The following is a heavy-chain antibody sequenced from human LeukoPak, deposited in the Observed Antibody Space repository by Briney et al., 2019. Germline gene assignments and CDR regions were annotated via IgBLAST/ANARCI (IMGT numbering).Heavy chain of an antibody. CDR1: GYTFTSYA. V-gene: IGHV1-3*01. Sequence: AASVKVSCKASGYTFTSYAMHWVRQAPGQRLEWMGWINAGNGNTKYSQKFQGRVTITRDTSASTAYMELSSLRSEDTAVYYCARGRWLQSYYFDYWGQGTLVTVSS. CDR2: INAGNGNT. J-gene: IGHJ4*02. D-gene: IGHD5-24*01. CDR3: ARGRWLQSYYFDY.